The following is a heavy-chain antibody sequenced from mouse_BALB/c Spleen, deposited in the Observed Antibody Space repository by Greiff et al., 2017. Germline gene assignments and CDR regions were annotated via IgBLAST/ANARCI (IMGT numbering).Heavy chain of an antibody. CDR2: IYPGDGST. Sequence: VQRVESGPELVKPGASVKMSCKASGYTFTSYYIHWVKQRPGQGLEWIGWIYPGDGSTKYNEKFKGKTTLTADKSSSTAYMLLSSLTSEDSAIYFCARGVLYGNTWFAYWGQGTLVTVSA. CDR1: GYTFTSYY. J-gene: IGHJ3*01. D-gene: IGHD2-1*01. CDR3: ARGVLYGNTWFAY. V-gene: IGHV1S56*01.